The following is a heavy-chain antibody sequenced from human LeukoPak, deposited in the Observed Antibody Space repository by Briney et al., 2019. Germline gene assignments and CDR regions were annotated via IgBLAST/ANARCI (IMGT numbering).Heavy chain of an antibody. Sequence: GSLRLSCAASGFTVRDGYMSWVRQAPGKRLEWLAFIYVSGTTFYAASVKGRFTISIDNAKNTVYLQMNNLRAEDTALYYCGRHAYGGSPPLSWGQGALVTVSS. D-gene: IGHD3-10*01. CDR1: GFTVRDGY. CDR2: IYVSGTT. CDR3: GRHAYGGSPPLS. J-gene: IGHJ4*02. V-gene: IGHV3-53*01.